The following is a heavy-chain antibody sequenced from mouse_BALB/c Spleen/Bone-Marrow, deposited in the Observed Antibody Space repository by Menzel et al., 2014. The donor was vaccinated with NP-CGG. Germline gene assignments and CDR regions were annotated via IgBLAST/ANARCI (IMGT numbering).Heavy chain of an antibody. J-gene: IGHJ2*01. CDR3: ARDGPYFFDY. V-gene: IGHV5-6-3*01. Sequence: DVHLVESGGGLVQPGGSPKLSCAASGFTFSRYGMSWVRQTPDKRLELVATINSNGGSTYYPDSVKGRFTISRDNAKNTLYLQMSSLKSEDTAMYYCARDGPYFFDYWGRGTTLTVSS. CDR1: GFTFSRYG. D-gene: IGHD2-10*01. CDR2: INSNGGST.